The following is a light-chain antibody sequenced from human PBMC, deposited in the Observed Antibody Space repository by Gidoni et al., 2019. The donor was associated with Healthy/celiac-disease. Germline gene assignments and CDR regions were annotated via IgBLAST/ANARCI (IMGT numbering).Light chain of an antibody. Sequence: IVLTQSPGTLSLSPGERATLSCRASQSVSSSYLAWYQQKPGQAPRLLIYGASSRATGIPDRCSGSGSGTDFTITISRMEPEDFAVYYCQKYGSSPWTFXQXTKVEIK. CDR1: QSVSSSY. CDR2: GAS. CDR3: QKYGSSPWT. V-gene: IGKV3-20*01. J-gene: IGKJ1*01.